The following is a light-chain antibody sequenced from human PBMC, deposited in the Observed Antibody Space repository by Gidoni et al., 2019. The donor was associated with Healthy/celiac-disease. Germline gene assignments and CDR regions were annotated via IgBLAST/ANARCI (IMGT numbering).Light chain of an antibody. J-gene: IGLJ1*01. Sequence: QSALTQPASVSGSPGQSITISCTGTSSDIGAYNFVSWYQQHPGKAPKFMIYEVSNRPSGVSNRFSGSKSGNTASLTISGLQAEDEADYYCSSYTSSGTLVFGTGTKVTVL. CDR3: SSYTSSGTLV. V-gene: IGLV2-14*01. CDR2: EVS. CDR1: SSDIGAYNF.